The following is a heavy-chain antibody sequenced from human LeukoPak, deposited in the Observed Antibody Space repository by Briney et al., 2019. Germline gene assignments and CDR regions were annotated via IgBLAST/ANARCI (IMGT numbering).Heavy chain of an antibody. D-gene: IGHD2-15*01. CDR1: GFTFSSYG. CDR3: AKVTTPLYYYGMDV. CDR2: ISYDGSNK. J-gene: IGHJ6*02. Sequence: GGSLRLSCAASGFTFSSYGMHWVRQAPGKGLEWVAVISYDGSNKYYADSVKGRFTISRDNSKNTLYLQMNSLRAEDTAVYYCAKVTTPLYYYGMDVWGQGTTVTVS. V-gene: IGHV3-30*18.